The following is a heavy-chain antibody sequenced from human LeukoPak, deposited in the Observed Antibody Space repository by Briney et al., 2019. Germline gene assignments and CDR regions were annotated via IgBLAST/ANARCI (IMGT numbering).Heavy chain of an antibody. J-gene: IGHJ4*01. Sequence: ASVKVSCKASGYTFTGYYMHWVRQAPGQGLEWMGWINPNSGGTNYAQKFQGRVTMTRDTSISTAYMELSRLRSDDTAVYYCARDLGCSSTSCYLLGVWFYYWGQEPWSPSPQ. CDR1: GYTFTGYY. D-gene: IGHD2-2*01. CDR2: INPNSGGT. CDR3: ARDLGCSSTSCYLLGVWFYY. V-gene: IGHV1-2*02.